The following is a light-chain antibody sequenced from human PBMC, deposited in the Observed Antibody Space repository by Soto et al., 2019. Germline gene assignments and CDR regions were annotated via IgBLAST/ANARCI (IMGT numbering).Light chain of an antibody. V-gene: IGKV3-15*01. CDR1: QSVSSN. CDR3: QQYNDWPPIT. Sequence: EIVMTQSPATLSVSPGERATLSCRASQSVSSNLAWYQQNPGQPPGLVIYGASTRATGVPARFSGSGSGTEFTLTISSLQSEYFPVYYCQQYNDWPPITFGQGTRLEIK. J-gene: IGKJ5*01. CDR2: GAS.